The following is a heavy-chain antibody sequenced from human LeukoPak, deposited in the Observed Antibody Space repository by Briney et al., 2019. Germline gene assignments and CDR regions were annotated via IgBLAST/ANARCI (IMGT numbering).Heavy chain of an antibody. V-gene: IGHV3-15*01. J-gene: IGHJ3*02. CDR1: GFTFSNAW. Sequence: PGGSLRLSCAASGFTFSNAWMSWVRQAPGKGLEWVGRIKSKTDGGTTDYAAPVKGRFTISRDDPKNTLYLQMNSLKTEDTAVYYCTTAQLPYYYDFWSGYWGSAFDIWGQGTMVTVSS. CDR3: TTAQLPYYYDFWSGYWGSAFDI. D-gene: IGHD3-3*01. CDR2: IKSKTDGGTT.